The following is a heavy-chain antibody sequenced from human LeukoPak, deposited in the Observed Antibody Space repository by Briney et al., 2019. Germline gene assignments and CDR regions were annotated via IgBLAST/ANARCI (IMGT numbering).Heavy chain of an antibody. V-gene: IGHV3-7*01. CDR2: IKQDGSEK. Sequence: ETLSLTCAVYGGSFSGYYWSWIRQPPGKGLEWVANIKQDGSEKYYVDSVKGRFTISRDNAKNSLYLQMNSLRAEDTAVYYCARDNGFLYYYYMDVWGKGTTVTVSS. J-gene: IGHJ6*03. CDR1: GGSFSGYY. CDR3: ARDNGFLYYYYMDV. D-gene: IGHD3-10*01.